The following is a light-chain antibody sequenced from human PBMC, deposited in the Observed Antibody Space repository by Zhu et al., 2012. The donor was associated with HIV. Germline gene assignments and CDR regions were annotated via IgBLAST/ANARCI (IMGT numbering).Light chain of an antibody. CDR3: QQYNNWPRT. CDR1: QSVSSN. CDR2: GAS. Sequence: EIVMTQSPATLSVSPGERATLSCRASQSVSSNLAWYQQKPGQVPRLLIYGASTRATGIPARFSGSGSGTEFTLIISSMQSEDFAIYYCQQYNNWPRTFGQGTKVEIK. J-gene: IGKJ1*01. V-gene: IGKV3-15*01.